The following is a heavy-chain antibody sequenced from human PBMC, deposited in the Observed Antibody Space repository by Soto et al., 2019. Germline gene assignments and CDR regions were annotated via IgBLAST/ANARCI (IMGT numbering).Heavy chain of an antibody. V-gene: IGHV3-74*01. J-gene: IGHJ4*02. Sequence: EVQLVESGGGLVQPGGALRLSCAASGFTFSDYWIHWVRQVPGKGLVWVSRIDYDGRTTNYADSVKGRFTIARDNDKNTVYMQMNSLRAEDTAVYYSARAGFRQWLLDHWGQGTLVTVSS. D-gene: IGHD6-19*01. CDR1: GFTFSDYW. CDR3: ARAGFRQWLLDH. CDR2: IDYDGRTT.